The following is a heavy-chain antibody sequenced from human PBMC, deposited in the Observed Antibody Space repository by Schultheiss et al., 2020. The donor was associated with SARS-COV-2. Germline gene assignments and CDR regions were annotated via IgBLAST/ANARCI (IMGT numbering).Heavy chain of an antibody. CDR2: IYYSGST. Sequence: SETLSLTCTVSGGSISSYYWSWIRQPPGKGLEWIGYIYYSGSTNYNPSLKSRVTISVDTSKNQFSLKLSSVTAADTAVYYCARAGGGLYYYDSSGYYQNGVYYGMDVWGQGTTVTVSS. V-gene: IGHV4-59*01. J-gene: IGHJ6*02. CDR3: ARAGGGLYYYDSSGYYQNGVYYGMDV. D-gene: IGHD3-22*01. CDR1: GGSISSYY.